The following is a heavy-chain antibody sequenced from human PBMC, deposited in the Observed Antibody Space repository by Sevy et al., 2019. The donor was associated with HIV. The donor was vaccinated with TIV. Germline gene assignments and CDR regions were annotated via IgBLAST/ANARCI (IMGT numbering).Heavy chain of an antibody. J-gene: IGHJ4*02. Sequence: ASVKVSFKTSGYMFTTYGINWVRQAPGQGLEWMGWISGYNGNTKYGQKFEGRVTMTIDTSSTTAYMELRSLRADDTAVYFCARRSAAGGLPLDYWGQGTLVTVSS. CDR3: ARRSAAGGLPLDY. D-gene: IGHD2-15*01. V-gene: IGHV1-18*01. CDR2: ISGYNGNT. CDR1: GYMFTTYG.